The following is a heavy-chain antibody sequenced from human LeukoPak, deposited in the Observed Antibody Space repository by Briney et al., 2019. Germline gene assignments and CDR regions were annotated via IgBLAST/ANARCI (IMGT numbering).Heavy chain of an antibody. Sequence: SVKVSCKASGGTFSSYAISWVRQAPGQGLEWMGGIIPIFGTANYAQKFQGRVTITADESTSTAYMELSSLRSEDTAVYCCARGRQHKCSSTSCYFFYWGQGTLVTVSS. D-gene: IGHD2-2*01. J-gene: IGHJ4*02. CDR3: ARGRQHKCSSTSCYFFY. V-gene: IGHV1-69*01. CDR2: IIPIFGTA. CDR1: GGTFSSYA.